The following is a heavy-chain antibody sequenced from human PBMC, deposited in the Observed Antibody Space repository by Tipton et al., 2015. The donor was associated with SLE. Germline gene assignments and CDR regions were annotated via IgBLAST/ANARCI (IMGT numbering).Heavy chain of an antibody. CDR2: IVDDGRNT. CDR1: GFIFSTYA. Sequence: GSLRLSCEGSGFIFSTYAMSWVRQAPGKGLVWVARIVDDGRNTTYADSVKGRFTISRDNAKNTLYLQMNSLRVEDTAVYYCARGDYYDSRGYWGQGTLVTVSS. CDR3: ARGDYYDSRGY. J-gene: IGHJ4*02. V-gene: IGHV3-74*01. D-gene: IGHD3-22*01.